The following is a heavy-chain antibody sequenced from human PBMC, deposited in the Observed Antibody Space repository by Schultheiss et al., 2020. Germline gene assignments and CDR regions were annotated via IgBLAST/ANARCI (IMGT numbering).Heavy chain of an antibody. CDR2: IYWDDDK. Sequence: SCPTLVKPTQTLTLTCTFSGFSLSTSGVGVGWIRQPPGKALEWLALIYWDDDKRYSPSLKSRLTITKDTSKNQVVLTMTNMDPVDTATYYCAHSHPPGIAAAGIKGGVSWFDPWGEGTLVTASS. V-gene: IGHV2-5*02. CDR1: GFSLSTSGVG. CDR3: AHSHPPGIAAAGIKGGVSWFDP. J-gene: IGHJ5*02. D-gene: IGHD6-13*01.